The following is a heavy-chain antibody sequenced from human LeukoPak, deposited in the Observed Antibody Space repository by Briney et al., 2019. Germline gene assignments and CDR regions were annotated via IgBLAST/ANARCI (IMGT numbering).Heavy chain of an antibody. CDR2: MNPNSGNT. V-gene: IGHV1-8*01. CDR3: ARERLDSYYYDSSGDVDY. Sequence: ASVKVSCKASGYTFTSYDINWVRQATGQGLEWMGWMNPNSGNTGYAQKFQGRVTMTRNTSISTAYMELSSLRSEDTAVYYCARERLDSYYYDSSGDVDYWGQGTLVTVSS. D-gene: IGHD3-22*01. J-gene: IGHJ4*02. CDR1: GYTFTSYD.